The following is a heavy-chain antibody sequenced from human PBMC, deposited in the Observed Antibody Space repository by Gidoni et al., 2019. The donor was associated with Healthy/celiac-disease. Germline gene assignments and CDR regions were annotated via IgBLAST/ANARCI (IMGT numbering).Heavy chain of an antibody. J-gene: IGHJ4*02. CDR3: ARAPWGYEIDY. V-gene: IGHV4-34*01. CDR1: GGSFSGYY. CDR2: INHSGST. D-gene: IGHD3-16*01. Sequence: QVQLQQLGAGLLKPSETLSLTCAVYGGSFSGYYWSWIRQHPGKGLEWIGEINHSGSTNYNPSLKSRVTISVDTSKNQFSLKLSAVTAADTAVYYCARAPWGYEIDYWGQGTLVTVSS.